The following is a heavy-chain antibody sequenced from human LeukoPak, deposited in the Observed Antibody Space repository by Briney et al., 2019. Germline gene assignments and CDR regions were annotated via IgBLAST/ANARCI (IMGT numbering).Heavy chain of an antibody. CDR3: VTRYNNCPH. J-gene: IGHJ1*01. CDR2: ISGSGGST. D-gene: IGHD1-1*01. Sequence: GGSLRLSCAASGFSFSTYAMSWVRQAPGKGLAWVSIISGSGGSTYYPDSVKGRFTSSRDNSKNTLYLQMNSLRSEDTAVYYCVTRYNNCPHWGQGTLVTVSS. CDR1: GFSFSTYA. V-gene: IGHV3-23*01.